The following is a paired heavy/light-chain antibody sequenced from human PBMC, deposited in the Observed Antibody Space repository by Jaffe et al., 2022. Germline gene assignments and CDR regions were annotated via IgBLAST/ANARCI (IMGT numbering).Light chain of an antibody. Sequence: QSALTQPASVSGSPGQSITISCTGTSSDVGGYNYVSWYQQHPGKAPKLMIYEVSNRPSGVSNRFSGSKSGNTASLTISGLQAEDEADYYCSSYTSSSTHNYVFGTGTKVTVL. CDR3: SSYTSSSTHNYV. CDR1: SSDVGGYNY. CDR2: EVS. J-gene: IGLJ1*01. V-gene: IGLV2-14*01.
Heavy chain of an antibody. CDR1: GYTFTSYY. J-gene: IGHJ5*02. D-gene: IGHD2-2*02. CDR3: ARDKVIEGYCSSTSCYRVYNWFDP. V-gene: IGHV1-46*03. CDR2: INPSGGST. Sequence: QVQLVQSGAEVKKPGASVKVSCKASGYTFTSYYMHWVRQAPGQGLEWMGIINPSGGSTSYAQKFQGRVTMTRDTSTSTVYMELSSLRSEDTAVYYCARDKVIEGYCSSTSCYRVYNWFDPWGQGTLVTVSS.